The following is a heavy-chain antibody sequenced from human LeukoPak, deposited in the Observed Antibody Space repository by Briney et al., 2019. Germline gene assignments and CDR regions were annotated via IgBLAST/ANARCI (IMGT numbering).Heavy chain of an antibody. CDR2: ISGGGST. CDR3: AIRTNYIVATDY. V-gene: IGHV3-23*01. J-gene: IGHJ4*02. D-gene: IGHD2-15*01. Sequence: GGSLRLSCVASGFTLSGYGMSWVRQAPGKGLEWVSAISGGGSTYYADSVKGRFTISRDISKSTLYLQMNSLRAEDTAVYYCAIRTNYIVATDYWGQGTLVTVSS. CDR1: GFTLSGYG.